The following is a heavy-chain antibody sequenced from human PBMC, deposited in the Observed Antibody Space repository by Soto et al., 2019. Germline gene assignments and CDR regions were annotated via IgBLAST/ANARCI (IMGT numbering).Heavy chain of an antibody. CDR3: ARQFAQIAVAGQYGMDV. V-gene: IGHV5-51*01. CDR2: IYPGDSDT. D-gene: IGHD6-19*01. J-gene: IGHJ6*02. Sequence: PGESLKISCKGCGYSFTSYWIGWVRQMPGKGLEWMGIIYPGDSDTRYSPSFQGQVTISADKSISTAYLQWSSLKASDTAMYYCARQFAQIAVAGQYGMDVWGQGTTVTVSS. CDR1: GYSFTSYW.